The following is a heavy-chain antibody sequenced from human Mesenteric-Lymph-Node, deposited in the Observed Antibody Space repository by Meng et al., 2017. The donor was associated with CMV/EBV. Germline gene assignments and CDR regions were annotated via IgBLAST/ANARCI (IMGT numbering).Heavy chain of an antibody. CDR1: GFTFSTYA. J-gene: IGHJ3*02. CDR2: ITGSGDNT. D-gene: IGHD5-12*01. Sequence: GGSLRLSCVASGFTFSTYALTWVRQAPGKGLQWVSAITGSGDNTYYADSVEGRFTISRDNSRHTLYLHMNGLRAEDTAVYYCTRQSPTIRSDAFDIWGQGTMVTVSS. CDR3: TRQSPTIRSDAFDI. V-gene: IGHV3-23*01.